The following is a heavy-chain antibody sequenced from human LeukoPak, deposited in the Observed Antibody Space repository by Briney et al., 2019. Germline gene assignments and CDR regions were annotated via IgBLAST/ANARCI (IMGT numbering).Heavy chain of an antibody. J-gene: IGHJ4*02. Sequence: SEPLSLSCTASGSFISSCSYYWGWIPQPPGKGLEWIWSIYYSWSTYYNSSLKSRVTIAVDTSNNYFSLKLRTVSAADMAVYFCARNIVSTYFFHYWGQETVDSVSS. CDR1: GSFISSCSYY. CDR3: ARNIVSTYFFHY. CDR2: IYYSWST. V-gene: IGHV4-39*02. D-gene: IGHD2-15*01.